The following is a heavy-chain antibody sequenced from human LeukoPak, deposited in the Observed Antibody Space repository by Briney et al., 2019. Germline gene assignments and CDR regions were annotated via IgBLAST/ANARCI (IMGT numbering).Heavy chain of an antibody. Sequence: GGSLRLSCAASGFTFSSYEMNWVRQAPGKGLEWASYISSSGSTIYYADSVKGRFTISRDNAKNSLYLQMNSLRAEDTAVYYCARDTPETIGGATYWGQGTLVTVSS. CDR1: GFTFSSYE. CDR2: ISSSGSTI. J-gene: IGHJ4*02. V-gene: IGHV3-48*03. CDR3: ARDTPETIGGATY. D-gene: IGHD1-26*01.